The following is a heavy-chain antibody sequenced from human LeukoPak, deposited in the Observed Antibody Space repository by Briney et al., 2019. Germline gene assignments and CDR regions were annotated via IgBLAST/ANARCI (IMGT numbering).Heavy chain of an antibody. Sequence: GGTLRLSCASSGFTFNTYYLHLLRQTQHNDLHILELILPEGIIIYYADSVKGRFTISRDNSKNTLYLQMKSLRTEDTAVYYCAKEMYVGFAVTNCDYWGQGTLVTVSS. V-gene: IGHV3-30*02. CDR3: AKEMYVGFAVTNCDY. CDR1: GFTFNTYY. CDR2: ILPEGIII. J-gene: IGHJ4*02. D-gene: IGHD4-17*01.